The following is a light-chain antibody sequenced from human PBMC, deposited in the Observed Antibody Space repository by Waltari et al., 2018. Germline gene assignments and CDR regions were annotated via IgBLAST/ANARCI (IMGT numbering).Light chain of an antibody. CDR3: QQSDNLPRFT. CDR1: QDINNY. V-gene: IGKV1-33*01. J-gene: IGKJ3*01. Sequence: DIQMTQSPSSLSPPVGVRVTITCQASQDINNYFTWYQQKTGKAHTLLIYDASNLETGVPSRCSGSESGTDFTFTISNLKKEDIATYYCQQSDNLPRFTFGPGTKVDIK. CDR2: DAS.